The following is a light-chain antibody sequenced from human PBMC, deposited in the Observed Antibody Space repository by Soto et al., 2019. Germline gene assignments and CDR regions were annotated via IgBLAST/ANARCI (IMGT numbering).Light chain of an antibody. Sequence: EIVLTQSPGTLSLSPGERATLSCRASQSVSSSYLAWYQQKPGQAPRLLIYGASSRATGIPDRFSGSGSGTDFTLTISRLEPEEFAVYYCQQYDTSQRTFGQGTKVENK. J-gene: IGKJ1*01. CDR2: GAS. CDR1: QSVSSSY. V-gene: IGKV3-20*01. CDR3: QQYDTSQRT.